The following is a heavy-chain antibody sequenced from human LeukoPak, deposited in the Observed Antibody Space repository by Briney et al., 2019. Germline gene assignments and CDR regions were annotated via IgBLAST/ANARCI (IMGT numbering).Heavy chain of an antibody. CDR2: INRGGST. D-gene: IGHD4-17*01. CDR1: GGSFRVYY. J-gene: IGHJ4*02. CDR3: GLSTTKATTWTIDY. V-gene: IGHV4-34*01. Sequence: SETLSLTCAVYGGSFRVYYWSWIRQPPGKGLGWIEEINRGGSTDYSPSLKSRVTISLDTSKNQVSMKLSSVTAADTAMYYCGLSTTKATTWTIDYWGQGTLVTVSS.